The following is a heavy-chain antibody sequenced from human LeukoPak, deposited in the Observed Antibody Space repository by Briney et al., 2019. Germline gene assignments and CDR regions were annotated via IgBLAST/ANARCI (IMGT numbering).Heavy chain of an antibody. Sequence: PGGSLRLSCAASGFTFSSYGMHWVRQAPGKGLEWVAAISRDGSNKYYADSVKGRFTISRDNSKNTLYLQMNSLRAEDTAVYYCAREVGLRPTSNAHGDYWGQGTLVTVCS. V-gene: IGHV3-30*03. J-gene: IGHJ4*02. D-gene: IGHD4-17*01. CDR1: GFTFSSYG. CDR3: AREVGLRPTSNAHGDY. CDR2: ISRDGSNK.